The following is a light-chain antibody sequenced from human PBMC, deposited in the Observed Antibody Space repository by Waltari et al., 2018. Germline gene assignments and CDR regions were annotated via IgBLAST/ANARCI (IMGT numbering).Light chain of an antibody. CDR1: SADVGGFNY. V-gene: IGLV2-23*02. Sequence: QSALTQPASVSGSPGQSVTVSCTGSSADVGGFNYVSWYQQHPGNVPKLLLYDVRQRPTGVSDRFSAARSGNTASLTISGLQPEDEADYYCCSYAGRSTWVCGTGTKLTVL. CDR3: CSYAGRSTWV. CDR2: DVR. J-gene: IGLJ3*02.